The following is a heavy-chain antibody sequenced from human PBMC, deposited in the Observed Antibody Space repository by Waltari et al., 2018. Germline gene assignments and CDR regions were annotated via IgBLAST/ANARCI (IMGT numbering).Heavy chain of an antibody. D-gene: IGHD3-22*01. J-gene: IGHJ4*02. CDR1: GGSISSSSYY. Sequence: QLQLQESGPGLVKPSETLSLTCTVSGGSISSSSYYWGWIRQPPGKGLEWIGSIYYRGSTYYNPSLKSRVTISVDTSKNQFSLKLSSVTAADTAVYYCARGLPGYDSSGYYFDYWGQGTLVTVSS. CDR3: ARGLPGYDSSGYYFDY. V-gene: IGHV4-39*07. CDR2: IYYRGST.